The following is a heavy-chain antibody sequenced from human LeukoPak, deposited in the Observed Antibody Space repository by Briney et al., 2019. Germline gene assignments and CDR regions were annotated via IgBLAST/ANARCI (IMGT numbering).Heavy chain of an antibody. CDR3: ARGNDY. CDR2: IYYSGST. CDR1: GRSISSSY. J-gene: IGHJ4*02. Sequence: PSETLSLTCTVSGRSISSSYWSWIRQPPGKGLEWIGYIYYSGSTNYNPSLKSRVTISVDTSKNQVSLKLSSVTAADTAVYYCARGNDYWGQGTLVTVSS. V-gene: IGHV4-59*08.